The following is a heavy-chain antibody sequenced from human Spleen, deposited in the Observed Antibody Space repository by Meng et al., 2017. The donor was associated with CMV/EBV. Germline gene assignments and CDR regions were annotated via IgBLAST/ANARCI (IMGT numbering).Heavy chain of an antibody. CDR1: GYSIGTYY. CDR3: ARGAHYYPRYFDY. Sequence: QLPLPGAGPELSTPSGTLSPPCICSGYSIGTYYWTWIRQPAGKGLEWIGHIFTSGSTNYNPSLKSRVTMSIDPSKNQFSLKLSSVTAADTAVYYCARGAHYYPRYFDYWGQGALVTVSS. J-gene: IGHJ4*02. CDR2: IFTSGST. V-gene: IGHV4-4*07. D-gene: IGHD3-10*01.